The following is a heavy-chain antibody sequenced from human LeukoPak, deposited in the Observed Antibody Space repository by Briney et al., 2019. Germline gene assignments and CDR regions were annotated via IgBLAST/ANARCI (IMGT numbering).Heavy chain of an antibody. V-gene: IGHV3-15*01. J-gene: IGHJ4*02. CDR3: ATPMPDYGSGTYWLFDH. Sequence: GGSLRLSCAGSGFSFSNYAMSWVRQAPGKGPEWVGRIKSKSDGGTIDYAAPVRGRFTISRDDSENTLFLQMNSLKTEDTAVYYCATPMPDYGSGTYWLFDHWGQGTLVTVSS. CDR1: GFSFSNYA. CDR2: IKSKSDGGTI. D-gene: IGHD3-10*01.